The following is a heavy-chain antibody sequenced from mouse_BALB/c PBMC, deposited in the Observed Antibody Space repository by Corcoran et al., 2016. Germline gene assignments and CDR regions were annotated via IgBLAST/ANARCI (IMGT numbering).Heavy chain of an antibody. D-gene: IGHD2-10*01. J-gene: IGHJ2*01. CDR3: ASLLFYY. CDR2: INTHSGVP. Sequence: QIQLVQSGPELKKPGETVRISCKASGYTFTTAGMQWVQKMPGKGLKWIGWINTHSGVPKYAEDFKGRFAFSLETYASTSYLQISNLKNEETATYFCASLLFYYWGQGTTLTVSS. CDR1: GYTFTTAG. V-gene: IGHV9-4*02.